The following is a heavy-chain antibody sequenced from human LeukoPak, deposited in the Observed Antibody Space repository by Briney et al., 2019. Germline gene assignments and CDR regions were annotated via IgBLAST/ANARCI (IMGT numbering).Heavy chain of an antibody. V-gene: IGHV1-18*04. CDR3: ARQTSTYYSADY. CDR1: GYTFTDFY. D-gene: IGHD3-22*01. Sequence: GASVKVSCKASGYTFTDFYMHWVRQAPGQGLEWMGRISAYNGNTNYAQKLQGRVTMTTDTSTSTAYMELRSLRYDDTAVYYCARQTSTYYSADYWGQGTLVTVSS. J-gene: IGHJ4*02. CDR2: ISAYNGNT.